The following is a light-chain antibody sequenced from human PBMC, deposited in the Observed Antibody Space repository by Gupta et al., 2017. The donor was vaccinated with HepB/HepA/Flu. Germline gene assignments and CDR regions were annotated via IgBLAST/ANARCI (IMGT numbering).Light chain of an antibody. CDR1: QSVTSNY. J-gene: IGKJ1*01. CDR2: GAS. CDR3: QQYGSSPST. V-gene: IGKV3-20*01. Sequence: EIVLTQSPGTLSLSPGEGATLSCRASQSVTSNYLAWYQQKPGQAPRLLIYGASIRATGIPDRISGSGSGTDFTLTISRLEPEDFAVYYCQQYGSSPSTFGQGTKVEIK.